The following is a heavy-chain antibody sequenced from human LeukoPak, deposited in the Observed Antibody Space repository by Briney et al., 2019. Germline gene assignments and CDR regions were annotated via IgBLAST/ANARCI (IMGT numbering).Heavy chain of an antibody. J-gene: IGHJ3*02. CDR3: AAYCSGGSCYNDAFDI. D-gene: IGHD2-15*01. Sequence: PGRSLRLSCAASGFTFSSYGVHWVRQAPGKGLEWVSSISSSSSYIYYADSVKGRFTISRDNAKNSLYLQMNSLRAEDTAVYYCAAYCSGGSCYNDAFDIWGQGTMVTVSS. V-gene: IGHV3-21*01. CDR2: ISSSSSYI. CDR1: GFTFSSYG.